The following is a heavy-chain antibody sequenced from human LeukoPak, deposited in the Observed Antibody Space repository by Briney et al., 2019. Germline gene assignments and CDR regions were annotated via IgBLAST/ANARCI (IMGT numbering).Heavy chain of an antibody. Sequence: GGSLRLSCAASGFTFSSYGMHWVRQAPGKGLEWVAFIRYDGSDKYYADSVKGRFTISRDNPKNTLYLQMNSLRAEDTAVYYCANTLDSSSSYWFDSWGQGTLVIVSS. CDR3: ANTLDSSSSYWFDS. V-gene: IGHV3-30*02. D-gene: IGHD6-6*01. CDR2: IRYDGSDK. J-gene: IGHJ5*01. CDR1: GFTFSSYG.